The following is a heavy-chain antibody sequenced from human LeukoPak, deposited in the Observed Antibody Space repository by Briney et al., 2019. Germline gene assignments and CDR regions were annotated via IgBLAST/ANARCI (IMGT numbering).Heavy chain of an antibody. Sequence: PSETLSLTCTVSGGSFSNSYWNWIRQPPGKGLEWIGYINYIGSTNYNPSLKSRVNISLDTSKNQFSLTLSSVTAADTPVYFCARDPLSANDFDIWGQGTMVTVSS. V-gene: IGHV4-59*01. CDR1: GGSFSNSY. CDR2: INYIGST. J-gene: IGHJ3*02. CDR3: ARDPLSANDFDI. D-gene: IGHD6-25*01.